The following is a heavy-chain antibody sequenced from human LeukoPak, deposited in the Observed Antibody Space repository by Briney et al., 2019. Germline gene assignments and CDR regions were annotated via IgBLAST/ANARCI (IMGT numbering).Heavy chain of an antibody. D-gene: IGHD3-10*01. CDR3: ARGVLWEFSCYYGMDV. Sequence: ASVKVSCKASGYTFTSYGISWVRQAPGQGLEWMGWISAYNGNTNYAQKLQGRVTMTTDTSTSTAYMELRSLRSDDTAVYYCARGVLWEFSCYYGMDVWGQGTTVTVSS. V-gene: IGHV1-18*01. CDR1: GYTFTSYG. J-gene: IGHJ6*02. CDR2: ISAYNGNT.